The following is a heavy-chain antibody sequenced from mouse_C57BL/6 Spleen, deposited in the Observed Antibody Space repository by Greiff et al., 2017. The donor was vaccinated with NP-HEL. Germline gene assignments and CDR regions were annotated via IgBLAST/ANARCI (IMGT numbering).Heavy chain of an antibody. CDR1: GYTFTSYW. CDR2: IDPSDSET. J-gene: IGHJ4*01. Sequence: QVQLQQPGAELVRPGSSVKLSCKASGYTFTSYWMHWVKQRPIQGLEWIGNIDPSDSETHYNQKFKDKATLTVDKSSSTAYMQLSSLTSEDSAVYYGARSRIYYDYGGYAMDYWGQGTSVTVSS. V-gene: IGHV1-52*01. CDR3: ARSRIYYDYGGYAMDY. D-gene: IGHD2-4*01.